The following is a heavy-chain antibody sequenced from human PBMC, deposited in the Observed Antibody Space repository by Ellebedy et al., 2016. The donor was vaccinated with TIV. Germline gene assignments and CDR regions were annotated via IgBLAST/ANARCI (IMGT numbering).Heavy chain of an antibody. D-gene: IGHD3-16*01. J-gene: IGHJ4*02. V-gene: IGHV3-74*01. CDR2: IVSDGTST. Sequence: PGGSLRLSCAASGFTFSNHWMYLVRQGPGKGLVWVSRIVSDGTSTTYADSVKGRFTISRDNAKNTLYLQMNSLRVEDTDVYYCTRAQNWAHDYWGQGTLVTVSS. CDR1: GFTFSNHW. CDR3: TRAQNWAHDY.